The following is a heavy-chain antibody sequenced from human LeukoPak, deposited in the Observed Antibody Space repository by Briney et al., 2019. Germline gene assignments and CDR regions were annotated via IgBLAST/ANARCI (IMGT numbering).Heavy chain of an antibody. Sequence: GGSLRLSGAASGFTFSDYYMSWIRQAPGKGLEWVSYISSSSSYTNYADSVKGRFTISRDNAKNSLYLQMNSLRAEDTAVYYCARDSAQLRYGMDVWGKGTTVTVSS. CDR2: ISSSSSYT. D-gene: IGHD3-16*01. CDR3: ARDSAQLRYGMDV. V-gene: IGHV3-11*06. CDR1: GFTFSDYY. J-gene: IGHJ6*04.